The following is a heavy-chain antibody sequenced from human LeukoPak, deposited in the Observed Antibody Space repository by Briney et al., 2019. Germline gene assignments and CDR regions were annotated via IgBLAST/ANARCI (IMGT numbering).Heavy chain of an antibody. J-gene: IGHJ4*02. CDR1: GITFRTYG. V-gene: IGHV3-30*02. Sequence: GGSLRVSCSASGITFRTYGMHWVRQSPGKGLEWVAFIRFDGSDQYYADSVKGRFTISRDNSNNTLSLQMNTLRGDDTAVYFCAKGYGESHFDSWGQGTLVTVSS. D-gene: IGHD5-18*01. CDR3: AKGYGESHFDS. CDR2: IRFDGSDQ.